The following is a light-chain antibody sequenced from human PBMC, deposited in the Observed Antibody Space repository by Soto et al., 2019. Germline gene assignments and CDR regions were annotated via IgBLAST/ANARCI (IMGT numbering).Light chain of an antibody. CDR3: QQYNNWPPKYT. CDR1: QSVGSN. Sequence: EIVMTQSPATLSVSPGERATLSCRASQSVGSNLAWYQQKPGQAPRLLIYDAFTRATGIPARFSGSGSGTEFTLTISSLQSEDFAVYYCQQYNNWPPKYTFGQGTKLEIK. CDR2: DAF. J-gene: IGKJ2*01. V-gene: IGKV3-15*01.